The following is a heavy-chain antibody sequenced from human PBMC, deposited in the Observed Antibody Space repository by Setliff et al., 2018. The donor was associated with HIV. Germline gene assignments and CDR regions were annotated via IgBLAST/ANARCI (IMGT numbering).Heavy chain of an antibody. J-gene: IGHJ4*02. CDR3: ALLAVPFIVETISPL. V-gene: IGHV4-34*01. CDR2: ISHSGTT. D-gene: IGHD2-21*01. CDR1: NGSFSGYH. Sequence: PSETLSLTCAVYNGSFSGYHWSWIRQPPGKGLEWIGEISHSGTTTYNPSLKSRVTMSVDTSKNQFSLKSNTVTAADTAMYYCALLAVPFIVETISPLWGQGSLVTVSS.